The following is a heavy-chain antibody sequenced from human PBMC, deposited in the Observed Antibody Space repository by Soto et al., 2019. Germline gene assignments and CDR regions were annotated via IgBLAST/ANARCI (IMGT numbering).Heavy chain of an antibody. CDR2: IYHSGST. Sequence: PSETLSLTCAVSGGSISSSNWWSWVRQPPGKGLEWIGEIYHSGSTNYNPSLKSRVTISVDTSKNQFSLKLSSVTAADTAVYYCAREYYYDSSGFDYWGQGTLVTVSS. CDR3: AREYYYDSSGFDY. V-gene: IGHV4-4*02. D-gene: IGHD3-22*01. CDR1: GGSISSSNW. J-gene: IGHJ4*02.